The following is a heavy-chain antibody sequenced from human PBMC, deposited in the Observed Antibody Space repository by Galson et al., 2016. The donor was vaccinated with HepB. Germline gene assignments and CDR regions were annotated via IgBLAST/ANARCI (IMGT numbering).Heavy chain of an antibody. CDR1: GYTFTSYG. J-gene: IGHJ4*02. V-gene: IGHV1-18*01. CDR2: ISAYNDNT. CDR3: AVLAMGRGIISHTLGY. Sequence: SVKVSCKASGYTFTSYGISWVRQAPGQGLEWMGWISAYNDNTNYAQKLQGRVTMTTDTSTSTAYMELRRLRSDDTAVYYCAVLAMGRGIISHTLGYWGQGTLVTVSS. D-gene: IGHD3-10*01.